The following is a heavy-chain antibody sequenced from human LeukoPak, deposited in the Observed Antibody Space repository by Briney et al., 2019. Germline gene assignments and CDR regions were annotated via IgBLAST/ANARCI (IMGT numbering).Heavy chain of an antibody. V-gene: IGHV4-59*01. D-gene: IGHD6-19*01. CDR2: IFHSGST. Sequence: SETLSLTCTVSGGSISSYYWNWIRQPPGKGLEWIGYIFHSGSTDYNPSLKSRVTMSVDTSKNQFSLKLSSVTAADTAVYYCARETSSGWHIDYWGQGTLVTVSS. CDR3: ARETSSGWHIDY. CDR1: GGSISSYY. J-gene: IGHJ4*02.